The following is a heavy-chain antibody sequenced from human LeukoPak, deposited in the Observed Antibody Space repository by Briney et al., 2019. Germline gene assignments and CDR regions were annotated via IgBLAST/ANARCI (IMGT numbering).Heavy chain of an antibody. CDR3: ASDGYGDYPRGDY. Sequence: GASVKVSCKASGGTFSSYAISWVRQAPGQGLEWMGGIIPIFGTANYAQKFQGRVTITADKSTSTAYMELSSLRSEDTAVYYCASDGYGDYPRGDYWGQGTLVTVSS. V-gene: IGHV1-69*06. CDR2: IIPIFGTA. CDR1: GGTFSSYA. J-gene: IGHJ4*02. D-gene: IGHD4-17*01.